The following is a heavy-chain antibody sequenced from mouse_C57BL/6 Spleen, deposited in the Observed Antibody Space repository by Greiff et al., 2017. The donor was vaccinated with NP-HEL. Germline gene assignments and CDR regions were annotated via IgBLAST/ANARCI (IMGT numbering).Heavy chain of an antibody. Sequence: QVQLQQSGAELAKPGASVKLSCKASGYTFTSYWMHWVKQRPGQGLEWIGYINPSSGYTKYNQKFKDKATLTAAKSSSTAYMQLSSLTYEDSAVYYCAREGGQLRHYYAMDYWGQGTSVTVSS. J-gene: IGHJ4*01. D-gene: IGHD3-2*02. CDR1: GYTFTSYW. CDR2: INPSSGYT. V-gene: IGHV1-7*01. CDR3: AREGGQLRHYYAMDY.